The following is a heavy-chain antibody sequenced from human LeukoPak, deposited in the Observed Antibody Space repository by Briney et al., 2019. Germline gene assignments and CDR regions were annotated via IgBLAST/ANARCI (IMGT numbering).Heavy chain of an antibody. J-gene: IGHJ4*02. Sequence: SETLSLTCTVSGGSISSYYWSWIRQPPGKGLEWIGYIYYSGSTNYNPSLKGRVTISVDTSKNQFSLKLSSVTAADTAVYYCARCGREDGYNTLNFDYWGQGTLVTVSS. CDR2: IYYSGST. V-gene: IGHV4-59*01. D-gene: IGHD5-24*01. CDR1: GGSISSYY. CDR3: ARCGREDGYNTLNFDY.